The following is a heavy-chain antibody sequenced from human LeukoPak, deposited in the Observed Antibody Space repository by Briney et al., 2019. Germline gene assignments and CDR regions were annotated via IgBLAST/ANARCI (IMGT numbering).Heavy chain of an antibody. J-gene: IGHJ4*02. V-gene: IGHV4-34*01. CDR3: ARGSSSWYVRPFDY. D-gene: IGHD6-13*01. CDR1: GGSFSGYY. Sequence: PSETLSLTCAVYGGSFSGYYWSWIRQPPGKGLEWIGKINHSGSTNYNPSLKSRVTISVDTSKNQFSLKLSSVTAADTAVYYCARGSSSWYVRPFDYWGQGTLVTVSS. CDR2: INHSGST.